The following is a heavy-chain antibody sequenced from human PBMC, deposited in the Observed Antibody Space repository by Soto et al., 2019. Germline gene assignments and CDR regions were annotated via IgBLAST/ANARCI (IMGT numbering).Heavy chain of an antibody. D-gene: IGHD4-4*01. Sequence: EVQLVESGGGLVQPGGSLRLSCAASGFTFSSYWMNWVRQAPGKGLVWVSRMNSDGSSTNYADSVKGRFTVSGDNAKNTLYLQLNSLRAEDTAVYYCARETYSSHFDYWGQGTLVTVSS. J-gene: IGHJ4*02. CDR1: GFTFSSYW. CDR2: MNSDGSST. CDR3: ARETYSSHFDY. V-gene: IGHV3-74*01.